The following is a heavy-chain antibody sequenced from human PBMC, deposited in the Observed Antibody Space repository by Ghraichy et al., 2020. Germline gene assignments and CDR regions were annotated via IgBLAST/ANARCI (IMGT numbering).Heavy chain of an antibody. V-gene: IGHV1-18*01. D-gene: IGHD2-2*01. CDR2: ISAYNGNT. CDR3: ARVIVVVPAAIPPPDY. Sequence: ASVKVSCKASGYTFTSYGISWVRQAPGQGLEWMGWISAYNGNTNYAQKLQGRVTMTTDTSTSTAYMELRSLRSDDTAVYYCARVIVVVPAAIPPPDYWGQGTLVTVSS. J-gene: IGHJ4*02. CDR1: GYTFTSYG.